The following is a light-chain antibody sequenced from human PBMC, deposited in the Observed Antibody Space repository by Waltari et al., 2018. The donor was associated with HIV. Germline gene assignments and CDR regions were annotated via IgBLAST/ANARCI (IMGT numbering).Light chain of an antibody. CDR3: QQYFDVPVT. CDR1: QGIGNF. Sequence: DIQMSQSPSSLSASVGDRVTITCRASQGIGNFLAWNQQKPGGALKLLLTAASTLETGVPSRFSGSASGTAFTLTINSLQPEDFGTYYCQQYFDVPVTFGQGTKVEIK. V-gene: IGKV1-NL1*01. J-gene: IGKJ1*01. CDR2: AAS.